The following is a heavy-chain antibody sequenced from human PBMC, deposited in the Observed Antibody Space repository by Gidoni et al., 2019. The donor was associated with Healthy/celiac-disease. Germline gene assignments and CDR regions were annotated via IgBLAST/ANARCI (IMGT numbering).Heavy chain of an antibody. CDR1: GFIFYHYA. CDR2: ISGSGGST. Sequence: EVKLLESGGGLVQPGGSLRLSCAASGFIFYHYAMSWVRQAPGKGLEWVSAISGSGGSTDYAASVKGRFTISRDKSKNTLHLQMNSLRAEDTAVYYCAKHEGSSWHVGYYTMDVWGQGTTVTVSS. V-gene: IGHV3-23*01. D-gene: IGHD6-13*01. CDR3: AKHEGSSWHVGYYTMDV. J-gene: IGHJ6*02.